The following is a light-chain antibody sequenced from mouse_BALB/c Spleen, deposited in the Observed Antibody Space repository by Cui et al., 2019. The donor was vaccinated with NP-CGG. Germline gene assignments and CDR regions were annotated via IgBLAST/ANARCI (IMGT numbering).Light chain of an antibody. CDR1: PGAVTTSNY. V-gene: IGLV1*01. J-gene: IGLJ1*01. Sequence: HAVVTPKSALTTSPGETVTLTCRSSPGAVTTSNYANWVQEKPDHLFTGLIGGTNNRAPGVPARFSGSLIGDKAALTITGAQTEDEAIYFCALWYSNHWIFGGGTRLTVL. CDR3: ALWYSNHWI. CDR2: GTN.